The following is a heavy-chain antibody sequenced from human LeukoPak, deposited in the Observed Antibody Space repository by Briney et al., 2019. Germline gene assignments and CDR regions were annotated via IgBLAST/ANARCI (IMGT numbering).Heavy chain of an antibody. D-gene: IGHD6-19*01. CDR1: GGSITTSY. V-gene: IGHV4-59*01. Sequence: SETLSLTCTVSGGSITTSYWSWIRQLPGKGLEWIGYIYSGGSTNYNPSLKSRVTMSVDTSKNRFSLRLTSVTAADTAVYYCARESKYSSGWSYAFDVWGQGTMVTVSS. J-gene: IGHJ3*01. CDR3: ARESKYSSGWSYAFDV. CDR2: IYSGGST.